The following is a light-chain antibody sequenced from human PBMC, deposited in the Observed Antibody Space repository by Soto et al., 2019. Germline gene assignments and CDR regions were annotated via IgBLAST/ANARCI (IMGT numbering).Light chain of an antibody. Sequence: QSALTQPASVSGSPGQSITISCTGTSSDVGGYNYVSWYQQHSGKAPKLMIYDVSNRPSGVSNRFSGSKSGNTASLTISGLQAEDEADYYSGSYASSSTLYVFGTGTKVTVL. CDR1: SSDVGGYNY. V-gene: IGLV2-14*01. CDR2: DVS. J-gene: IGLJ1*01. CDR3: GSYASSSTLYV.